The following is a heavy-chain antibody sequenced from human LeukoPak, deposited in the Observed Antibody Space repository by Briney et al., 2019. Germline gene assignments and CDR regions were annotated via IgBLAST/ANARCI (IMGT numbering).Heavy chain of an antibody. J-gene: IGHJ4*02. Sequence: SETLSLTCTVSGGSISSYYWSWIRQPAGKGLEWIGRIYTSGSTNYNPSLKSRVTMSVDTSKNQFSLKLSSVTAADTAVYYCARFPMVRGVIYFDYWGQGTLVTVSS. CDR2: IYTSGST. V-gene: IGHV4-4*07. CDR3: ARFPMVRGVIYFDY. D-gene: IGHD3-10*01. CDR1: GGSISSYY.